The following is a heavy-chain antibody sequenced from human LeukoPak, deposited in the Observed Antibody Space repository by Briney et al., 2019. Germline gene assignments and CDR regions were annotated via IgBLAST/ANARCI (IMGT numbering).Heavy chain of an antibody. D-gene: IGHD3-10*01. CDR1: GGSISTSNYY. CDR3: ASKSSYYGSGSFIDY. V-gene: IGHV4-39*01. J-gene: IGHJ4*02. Sequence: SETLSLTCTVSGGSISTSNYYWGWIRQPPGKGLEWIGNIFYSGSTYYSPSLKSRVTISVDTSKNQFSLKLSSVTAADTAVYYCASKSSYYGSGSFIDYWGQGTLVTVSS. CDR2: IFYSGST.